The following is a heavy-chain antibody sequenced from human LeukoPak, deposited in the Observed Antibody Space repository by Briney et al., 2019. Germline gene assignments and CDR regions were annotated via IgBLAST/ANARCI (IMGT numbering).Heavy chain of an antibody. Sequence: SQTLSLTCAVSGGSISSGGYSWSWIRQPPGKGLEWIGYIYHSGSTYYNPSLKSRVTISVDTSKNRFSLKLSSVTAADTAVYYCARPYSYEDYWGQGTLVTVSS. D-gene: IGHD5-18*01. CDR2: IYHSGST. CDR3: ARPYSYEDY. CDR1: GGSISSGGYS. V-gene: IGHV4-30-2*01. J-gene: IGHJ4*02.